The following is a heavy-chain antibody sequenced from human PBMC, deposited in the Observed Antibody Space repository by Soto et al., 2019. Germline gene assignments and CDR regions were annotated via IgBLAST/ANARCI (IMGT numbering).Heavy chain of an antibody. V-gene: IGHV4-34*01. CDR1: GGSFSGYY. CDR2: INHSGST. Sequence: SETLSLTCAVYGGSFSGYYWSWIRQPPGKGLEWIGEINHSGSTNYNPSLKSRVTISVDTSKNQFSLKLSSVTAADTAVYYCARRRITMVRGVITRNWFDPWGQGTLVTVSS. D-gene: IGHD3-10*01. CDR3: ARRRITMVRGVITRNWFDP. J-gene: IGHJ5*02.